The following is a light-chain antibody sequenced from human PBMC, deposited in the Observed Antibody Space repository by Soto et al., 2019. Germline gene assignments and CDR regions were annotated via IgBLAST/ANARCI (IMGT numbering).Light chain of an antibody. V-gene: IGLV2-14*01. CDR1: SRDVGAYNH. CDR2: EVS. Sequence: QSVLPQPASVSGSPGQSITISCTGTSRDVGAYNHVSWYQHHPGKAPKLMIYEVSNRPSGLSDRFSGSKSGNTASLTISGLQAEDEADYYCCSYTVSTTFVFGSGTKVTVL. J-gene: IGLJ1*01. CDR3: CSYTVSTTFV.